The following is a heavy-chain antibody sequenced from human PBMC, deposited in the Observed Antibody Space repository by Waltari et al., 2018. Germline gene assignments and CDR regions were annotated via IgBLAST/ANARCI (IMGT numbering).Heavy chain of an antibody. CDR1: GFTVSSTY. D-gene: IGHD1-26*01. V-gene: IGHV3-53*01. Sequence: EVQLVESGGGLIQPGGSLRLSCAASGFTVSSTYMSWVRQDPGKGLEWVSVIYSGGNTYHADSVKGRFTISRDNSKNTLYLQMNSLRADDTAVYYCARDPGGRYYFDYWGQGSLVTVSS. CDR3: ARDPGGRYYFDY. J-gene: IGHJ4*02. CDR2: IYSGGNT.